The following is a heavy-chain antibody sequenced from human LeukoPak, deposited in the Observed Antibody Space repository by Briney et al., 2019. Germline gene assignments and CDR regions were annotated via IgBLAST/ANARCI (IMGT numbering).Heavy chain of an antibody. J-gene: IGHJ3*01. V-gene: IGHV4-59*11. Sequence: PSETLSLTCTVSGGSLSGHYWSWIRQPPGKRLEWIGYVSYTGRTKYNPSLQSRLTISINTSKSQFSLKLTSVTSAETPVYCCGSVLDNDIRGDAETFDVWGEGTTVIVSS. CDR1: GGSLSGHY. CDR2: VSYTGRT. CDR3: GSVLDNDIRGDAETFDV. D-gene: IGHD3-22*01.